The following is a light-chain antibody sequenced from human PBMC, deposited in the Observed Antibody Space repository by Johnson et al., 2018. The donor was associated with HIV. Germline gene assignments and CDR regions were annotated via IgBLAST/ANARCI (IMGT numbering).Light chain of an antibody. J-gene: IGLJ1*01. Sequence: QSVLTQPPSVSAAPGQKVNISCSGSSSNIGNNYVSWYQQLPGTAPKVLIYDNHKRPSGIPDRFSGSKSGTSASLAISGLQAEDEADYYCAAWDDSLNGSYVFGTGTKVTVL. V-gene: IGLV1-51*01. CDR3: AAWDDSLNGSYV. CDR2: DNH. CDR1: SSNIGNNY.